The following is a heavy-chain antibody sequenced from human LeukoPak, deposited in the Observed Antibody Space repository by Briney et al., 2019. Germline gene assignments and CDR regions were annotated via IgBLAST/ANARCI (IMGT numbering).Heavy chain of an antibody. D-gene: IGHD2-2*01. CDR2: IRQDGSEI. J-gene: IGHJ5*02. V-gene: IGHV3-7*04. CDR3: ARGYCSSTTCYANWFDP. Sequence: GGSLRLSCAASGFTFSSCWMIWVRQAAGQGQELVANIRQDGSEIYYVDSVKGRFTISRDNAKNSLYLQMNSLRGEDTAVYYCARGYCSSTTCYANWFDPWGQGTLVTVSS. CDR1: GFTFSSCW.